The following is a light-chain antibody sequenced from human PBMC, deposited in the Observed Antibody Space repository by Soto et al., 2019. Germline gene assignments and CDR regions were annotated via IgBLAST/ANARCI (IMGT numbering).Light chain of an antibody. CDR2: WAS. Sequence: DIVMTQSPDSLAVSLGERATINCKSSQSVLYSSNNKNYLAWYQQKPGQPPKLLIYWASTRESGVPDRFSGSGSGTDFTLTISSLQAEDVAVYYCHQYYSTPPTFGQGTKGEIK. CDR3: HQYYSTPPT. V-gene: IGKV4-1*01. CDR1: QSVLYSSNNKNY. J-gene: IGKJ1*01.